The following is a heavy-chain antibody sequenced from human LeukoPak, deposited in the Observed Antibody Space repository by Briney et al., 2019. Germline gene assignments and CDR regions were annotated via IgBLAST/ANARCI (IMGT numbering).Heavy chain of an antibody. V-gene: IGHV3-48*03. J-gene: IGHJ4*02. CDR2: ISSSGSTI. D-gene: IGHD3-3*01. CDR1: GFTFSNHE. CDR3: ARESDFWSGYYSDLDY. Sequence: PGGSLRLSCAASGFTFSNHEMNWVRQAPGKGLEWVSYISSSGSTIYYADSVKGRFTISRDNAKNSLDLQMNSLRAEDTAVYYCARESDFWSGYYSDLDYWGQGTLVTVPP.